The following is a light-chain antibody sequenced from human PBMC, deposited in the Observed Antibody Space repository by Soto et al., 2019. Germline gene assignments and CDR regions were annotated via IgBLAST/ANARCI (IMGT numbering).Light chain of an antibody. V-gene: IGLV2-14*01. CDR1: SSDVGSYNY. J-gene: IGLJ1*01. CDR3: TSYTSSTTLDV. Sequence: QSVLTQPASVSGSPGQSITISCTGTSSDVGSYNYVSWYQLHPGKAPKLMIFEVSNRPSGVSNRFSGSKSGHTASLTISGLQSEDEADYFCTSYTSSTTLDVFGTGTKVTVL. CDR2: EVS.